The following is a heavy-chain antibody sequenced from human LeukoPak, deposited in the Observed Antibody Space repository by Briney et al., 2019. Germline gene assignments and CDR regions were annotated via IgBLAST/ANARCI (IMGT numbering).Heavy chain of an antibody. V-gene: IGHV3-21*01. CDR3: ARDRSTYYYDSSGYLDY. D-gene: IGHD3-22*01. Sequence: PGGSLRLSCAASGFTFSSYSMNWVRQAPGKGLEWVSSISSSSSYIYYADSVKGRFTISRDNAKNSLYLQVNSLRAEDTAVYYCARDRSTYYYDSSGYLDYWGQGTLVTVSS. CDR1: GFTFSSYS. J-gene: IGHJ4*02. CDR2: ISSSSSYI.